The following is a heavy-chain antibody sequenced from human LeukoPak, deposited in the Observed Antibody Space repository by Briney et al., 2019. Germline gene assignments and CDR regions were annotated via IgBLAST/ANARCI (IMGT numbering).Heavy chain of an antibody. CDR2: INPNSGGT. Sequence: EASVKVSCKASGYTFTGYYMHWVRQAPGQGLEWMGWINPNSGGTNYAQKFQGRVTMTRDTSISTAYMELSRLRSDDTAVYHCARDIVRGQPPPYYYYGMDVWGQGTTVTVSS. CDR1: GYTFTGYY. V-gene: IGHV1-2*02. D-gene: IGHD3-10*01. CDR3: ARDIVRGQPPPYYYYGMDV. J-gene: IGHJ6*02.